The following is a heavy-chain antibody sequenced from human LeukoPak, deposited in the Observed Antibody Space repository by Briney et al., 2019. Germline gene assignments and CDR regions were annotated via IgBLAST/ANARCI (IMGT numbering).Heavy chain of an antibody. J-gene: IGHJ4*02. CDR2: IKQDGSVK. V-gene: IGHV3-7*03. Sequence: GGSLRLSCAASGFTFSDYWVSWVRQAPGKGLEWVANIKQDGSVKYYVDSVRGRFTISRDNAQNSLYLQMSSLRADDTAVYYCARKGLGDYWGQGTLVTGSS. D-gene: IGHD3/OR15-3a*01. CDR3: ARKGLGDY. CDR1: GFTFSDYW.